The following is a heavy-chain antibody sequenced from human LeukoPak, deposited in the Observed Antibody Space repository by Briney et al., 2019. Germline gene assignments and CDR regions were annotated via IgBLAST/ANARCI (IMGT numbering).Heavy chain of an antibody. CDR2: ISSSSSYI. CDR1: GFTFSSYS. J-gene: IGHJ4*02. V-gene: IGHV3-21*01. Sequence: GGSLRLSCAASGFTFSSYSMNWVRQAPGKGLEWVSSISSSSSYIYYADSVKGRFTISRDNSKNTLYLQMSSLRAEDTAVYYCARGVGNHAVDYWGQGTLVTVSS. D-gene: IGHD1-14*01. CDR3: ARGVGNHAVDY.